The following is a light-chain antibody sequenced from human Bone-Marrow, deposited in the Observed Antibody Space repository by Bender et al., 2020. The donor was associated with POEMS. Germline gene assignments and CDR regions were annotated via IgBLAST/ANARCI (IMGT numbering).Light chain of an antibody. CDR3: YSTDSRANDRRV. J-gene: IGLJ3*02. CDR2: KDN. V-gene: IGLV3-10*01. CDR1: ALPKQY. Sequence: SYELTQPPSMSVSPGQTARITCSGTALPKQYASWYRQKPGQAPFLVIIKDNERPSGIPDRFSGSSSGTMATLTISGAQVEDEADYFCYSTDSRANDRRVFGGGTKLTVL.